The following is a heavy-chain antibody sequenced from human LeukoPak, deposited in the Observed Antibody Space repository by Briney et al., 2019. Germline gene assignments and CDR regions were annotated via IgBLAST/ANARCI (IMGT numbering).Heavy chain of an antibody. Sequence: GGSLRLSCAASGFTFSSYGMHWVRQAPGKGLEWVAVIWYDGSNKYYADSVKGRFTISRDNSKSTLFLQMNSLRVEDTAVYYCARGGYFDLWSGYSKYFDRWGQGTPVTVSS. J-gene: IGHJ4*02. CDR2: IWYDGSNK. CDR1: GFTFSSYG. CDR3: ARGGYFDLWSGYSKYFDR. V-gene: IGHV3-33*01. D-gene: IGHD3-3*01.